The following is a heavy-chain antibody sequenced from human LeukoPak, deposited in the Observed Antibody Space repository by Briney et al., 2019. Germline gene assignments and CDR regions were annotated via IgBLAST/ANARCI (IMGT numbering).Heavy chain of an antibody. V-gene: IGHV3-30*02. CDR2: IWYGGSNK. CDR1: GFTFSSYG. CDR3: AKVGGGDWDYYYYMDV. J-gene: IGHJ6*03. D-gene: IGHD2-21*01. Sequence: KPGGSLRLSCAASGFTFSSYGMHWVRQAPGKGLEWVAVIWYGGSNKYYADSVKGRFTISRDNSKNTLYLQMNSLRAEDTAVYYCAKVGGGDWDYYYYMDVWGKGTTVTVSS.